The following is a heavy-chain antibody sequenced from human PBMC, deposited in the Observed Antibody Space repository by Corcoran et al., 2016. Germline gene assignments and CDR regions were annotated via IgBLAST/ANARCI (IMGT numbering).Heavy chain of an antibody. V-gene: IGHV1-8*01. J-gene: IGHJ4*02. D-gene: IGHD5-12*01. CDR3: ARASSWLQWLDY. CDR2: MNPNSGNT. Sequence: QVQLMQSGAEVKKPGDSVKVSCKDSGYTFTSYDINWVRPATGQGLEWMGWMNPNSGNTGYAQTVQGRDTMTRNTSISTAYMELSSLRSEDTAVYFCARASSWLQWLDYWGQGTLVTVSS. CDR1: GYTFTSYD.